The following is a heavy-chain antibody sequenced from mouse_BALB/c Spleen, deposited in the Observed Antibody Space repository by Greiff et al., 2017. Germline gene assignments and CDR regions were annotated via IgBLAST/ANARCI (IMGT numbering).Heavy chain of an antibody. CDR3: ARHRGGPYYFDY. J-gene: IGHJ2*01. CDR1: GFAFSSYD. CDR2: ISSGGGST. Sequence: EVMLVESGGGLVKPGGSLKLSCAASGFAFSSYDMSWVRQTPEKRLEWVAYISSGGGSTYYPDTVKGRFTISRDNAKNTLYLQMSSLKSEDTAMYYCARHRGGPYYFDYWGQGTTLTVAS. V-gene: IGHV5-12-1*01.